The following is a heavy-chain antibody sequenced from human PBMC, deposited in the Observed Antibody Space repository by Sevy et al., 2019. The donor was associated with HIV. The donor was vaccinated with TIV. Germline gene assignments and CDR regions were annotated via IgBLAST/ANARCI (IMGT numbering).Heavy chain of an antibody. CDR1: GFTVSSNY. CDR3: ARVDAGYFDY. J-gene: IGHJ4*02. Sequence: GGSLRLSCAASGFTVSSNYMSWVRQAPGKGLEWVSVIYSGGSTYYADSVKGRFTISRDNSKNTLYFQMNSLRAEDTAVYYCARVDAGYFDYWGQGTLVTVSS. V-gene: IGHV3-53*01. CDR2: IYSGGST. D-gene: IGHD3-9*01.